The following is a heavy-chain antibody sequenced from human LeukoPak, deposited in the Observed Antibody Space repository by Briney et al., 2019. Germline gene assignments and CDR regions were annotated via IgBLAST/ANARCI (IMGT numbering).Heavy chain of an antibody. Sequence: GESLKISCQGSGSSFTSYWISWVRQLPGKGLEWMGRIDPSDSYTNYSPSFQGHVTISADKSISTAYLQWSSLKASDTAMYYCARRRYCSSTSCYSLMDYWGQGTLVTVSS. CDR3: ARRRYCSSTSCYSLMDY. CDR1: GSSFTSYW. CDR2: IDPSDSYT. D-gene: IGHD2-2*01. J-gene: IGHJ4*02. V-gene: IGHV5-10-1*01.